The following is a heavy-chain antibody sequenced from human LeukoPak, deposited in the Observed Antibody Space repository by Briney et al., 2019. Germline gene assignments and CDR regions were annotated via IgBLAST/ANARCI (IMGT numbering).Heavy chain of an antibody. CDR2: IYYSGST. CDR1: GCTISSHY. Sequence: SETLTLTCTASGCTISSHYWSWVRQPPGKGLEWIGYIYYSGSTNYNPSLKSRVTISVDTSKNQFSLKLSSVTAADTAVYYCARSTIFGVVIPPLFDYWGQGTMVTVSS. D-gene: IGHD3-3*01. CDR3: ARSTIFGVVIPPLFDY. V-gene: IGHV4-59*11. J-gene: IGHJ4*02.